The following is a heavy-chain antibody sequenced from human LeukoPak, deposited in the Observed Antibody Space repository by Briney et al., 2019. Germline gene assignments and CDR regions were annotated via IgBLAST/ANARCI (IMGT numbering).Heavy chain of an antibody. D-gene: IGHD1-26*01. CDR1: GVTINAYY. CDR2: IYNGGNT. Sequence: SETLSLTCTVSGVTINAYYASWIRQAPGKGLECVGFIYNGGNTNYKPSLKSGATTSVDTSNNHFSLRRSAVTAAETAMYYCAAGPWELDFWGQGTLVTVSS. CDR3: AAGPWELDF. V-gene: IGHV4-4*09. J-gene: IGHJ4*02.